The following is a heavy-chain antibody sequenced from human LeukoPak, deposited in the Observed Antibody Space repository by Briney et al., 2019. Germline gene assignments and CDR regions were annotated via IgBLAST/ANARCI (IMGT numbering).Heavy chain of an antibody. CDR2: IIPILGIA. J-gene: IGHJ4*02. CDR3: ARGERGSGYYSDY. V-gene: IGHV1-69*04. CDR1: GGTFSSYA. Sequence: SVKVSCKASGGTFSSYAISWVRQAPGQGLEWMGRIIPILGIANYAQKFQGRVTITADKSTSTAYMELSSLRSEDTAVYYCARGERGSGYYSDYWGQGTLVTVSS. D-gene: IGHD3-22*01.